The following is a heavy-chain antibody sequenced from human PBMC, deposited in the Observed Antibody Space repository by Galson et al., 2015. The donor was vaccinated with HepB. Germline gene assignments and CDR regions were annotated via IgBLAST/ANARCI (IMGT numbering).Heavy chain of an antibody. CDR2: IIPILGIA. V-gene: IGHV1-69*04. CDR3: ARDNSGYDEDLAPFDY. D-gene: IGHD5-12*01. CDR1: GGTFSSYA. Sequence: SVKVSCKASGGTFSSYAISWVRQAPGQGLEWMGRIIPILGIANYAQKFKGRVTITADKSTSTAYMELSSLRSEDTAVYYCARDNSGYDEDLAPFDYWGQGTLVTVSS. J-gene: IGHJ4*02.